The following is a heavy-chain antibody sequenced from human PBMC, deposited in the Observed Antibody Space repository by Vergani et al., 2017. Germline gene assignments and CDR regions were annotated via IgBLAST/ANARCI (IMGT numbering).Heavy chain of an antibody. D-gene: IGHD3-3*01. J-gene: IGHJ6*02. Sequence: EVQLVESGGGLVQPGGSLRLSCAASGFTFSSYWMSWVRQAPGKGLEWVANIKQDGSEKYYVDSVKGRFTISRDNAKNSLYLQMNSLRAEDTAVYYCARGGSNDDFWGGYSYHYYYCMDVWGQGTTVTVSS. CDR3: ARGGSNDDFWGGYSYHYYYCMDV. CDR2: IKQDGSEK. V-gene: IGHV3-7*01. CDR1: GFTFSSYW.